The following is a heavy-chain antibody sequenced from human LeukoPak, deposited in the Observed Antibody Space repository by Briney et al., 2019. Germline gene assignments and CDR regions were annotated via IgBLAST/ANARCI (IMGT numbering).Heavy chain of an antibody. CDR1: GFIFSDYY. CDR3: AKDSSDWTFDY. D-gene: IGHD6-25*01. CDR2: TKTKADSYIT. V-gene: IGHV3-72*01. Sequence: SGGSLRLPCAASGFIFSDYYMDWVRQAAGKGLEWVGRTKTKADSYITEYAASVKGRFTISRDDSKNSLYLQMNSLKTEDTAAYYCAKDSSDWTFDYWGQGTLVTVSS. J-gene: IGHJ4*02.